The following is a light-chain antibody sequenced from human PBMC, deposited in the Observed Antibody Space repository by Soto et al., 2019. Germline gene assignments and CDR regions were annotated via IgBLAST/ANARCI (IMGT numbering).Light chain of an antibody. J-gene: IGLJ2*01. CDR2: DVT. Sequence: QSALTQPASVSGSPGQSITISCTGTSSDVGGYDFVSWYQQRPGEAPKLVIYDVTNRPSGVSNRFSGSKSGNTASLTISGLQAEDEAHYYCTSYTRGDIGIFGGGTKLTVL. CDR3: TSYTRGDIGI. CDR1: SSDVGGYDF. V-gene: IGLV2-14*01.